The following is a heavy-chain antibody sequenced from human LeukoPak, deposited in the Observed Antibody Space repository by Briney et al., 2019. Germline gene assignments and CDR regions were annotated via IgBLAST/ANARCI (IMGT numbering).Heavy chain of an antibody. D-gene: IGHD6-19*01. CDR1: GGSISRSSYY. V-gene: IGHV4-61*01. J-gene: IGHJ3*02. CDR2: IYYRGST. CDR3: ARDSSGWPLDAFDI. Sequence: SETLSLTCTVSGGSISRSSYYWSWIRQSPGKAMEWIGYIYYRGSTNYNPSLKSRVTILVDMSKNQLSLKLSSVTAADTAVYYCARDSSGWPLDAFDIWGQGTMVTVSS.